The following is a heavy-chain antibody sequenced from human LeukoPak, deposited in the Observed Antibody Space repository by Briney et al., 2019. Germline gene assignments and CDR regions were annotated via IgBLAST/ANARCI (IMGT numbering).Heavy chain of an antibody. CDR2: IYYSGST. J-gene: IGHJ6*03. CDR1: GGSISSGGYY. D-gene: IGHD6-13*01. Sequence: PSQTLSLTCTVSGGSISSGGYYWSWIRQHPGKGLEWIGYIYYSGSTYYNPSLKSRVTISVDTSKNQFSLKLSSVTAADTAVYYCARDHRGSWPYYYYYYMDVWGKGTTVTVSS. CDR3: ARDHRGSWPYYYYYYMDV. V-gene: IGHV4-31*03.